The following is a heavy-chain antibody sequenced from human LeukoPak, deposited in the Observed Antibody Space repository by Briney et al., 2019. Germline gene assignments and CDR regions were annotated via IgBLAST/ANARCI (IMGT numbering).Heavy chain of an antibody. CDR1: GDSVSSNSNS. D-gene: IGHD6-19*01. Sequence: SQTLSLTCVISGDSVSSNSNSWNWIGQSPSRGLESLGRTYYRSKWYNDYAVSVKSRITIDPDTSKNQFSLQLTSVTPEDTAIYYCARDNGWDRGLDSWGQGTLVTVSS. J-gene: IGHJ4*02. CDR2: TYYRSKWYN. CDR3: ARDNGWDRGLDS. V-gene: IGHV6-1*01.